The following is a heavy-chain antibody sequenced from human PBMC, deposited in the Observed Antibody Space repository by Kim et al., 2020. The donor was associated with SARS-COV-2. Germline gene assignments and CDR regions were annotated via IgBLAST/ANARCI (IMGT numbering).Heavy chain of an antibody. Sequence: IYYAASVRGRFTISRDNDKNSLYLKMNSLRAEDWAVYYWARGATYSPFDYWGQGNLVTGSS. J-gene: IGHJ4*02. D-gene: IGHD1-26*01. CDR2: I. V-gene: IGHV3-11*04. CDR3: ARGATYSPFDY.